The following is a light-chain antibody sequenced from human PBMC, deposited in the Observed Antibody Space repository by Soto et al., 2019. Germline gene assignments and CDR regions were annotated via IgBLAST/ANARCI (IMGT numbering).Light chain of an antibody. V-gene: IGKV3-20*01. CDR1: QSVSSSY. CDR2: GAS. CDR3: QQYGSSPLYT. J-gene: IGKJ2*01. Sequence: EIVLTQSPGTLSLSPGERATLSCRASQSVSSSYLDWYQQKRGQAPRLLIYGASSRATGIPDRFSGSGSGTDFTLTISRLEPEDFAVYYCQQYGSSPLYTFGQGTKLEIK.